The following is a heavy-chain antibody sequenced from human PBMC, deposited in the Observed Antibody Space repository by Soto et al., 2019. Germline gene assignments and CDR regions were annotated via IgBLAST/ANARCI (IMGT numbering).Heavy chain of an antibody. CDR1: EFTFSNYA. Sequence: PGGSLRLSCVGSEFTFSNYAMNWVRQAPGEGPEWVSLISSSGGTTYYADSVKGRFSISRDNSKNTLYLQMNSLRAEDTAVYYCAKPRSSGSYYFDYWGQGTLVTVSS. CDR2: ISSSGGTT. J-gene: IGHJ4*02. D-gene: IGHD1-26*01. V-gene: IGHV3-23*01. CDR3: AKPRSSGSYYFDY.